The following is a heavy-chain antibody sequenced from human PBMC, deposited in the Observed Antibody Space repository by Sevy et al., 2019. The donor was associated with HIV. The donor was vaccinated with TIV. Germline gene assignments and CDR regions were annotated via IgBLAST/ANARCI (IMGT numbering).Heavy chain of an antibody. V-gene: IGHV3-43*01. CDR1: GFTFDDYT. Sequence: GGSLRLSCAASGFTFDDYTMHWVRQAPGKGLEWVSLISWDGGSTYYVDSVKGRSTISRDNSKNSLYLQMNSLRTEDTALYYCAKGSSSWYQPFDYWGQGTLVTVSS. CDR2: ISWDGGST. D-gene: IGHD6-13*01. CDR3: AKGSSSWYQPFDY. J-gene: IGHJ4*02.